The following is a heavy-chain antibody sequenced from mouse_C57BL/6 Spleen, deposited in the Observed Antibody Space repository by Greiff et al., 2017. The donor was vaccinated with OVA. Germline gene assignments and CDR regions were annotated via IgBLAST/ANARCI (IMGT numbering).Heavy chain of an antibody. CDR3: ARSEFAY. J-gene: IGHJ3*01. CDR1: GFNFKNSY. V-gene: IGHV14-3*01. CDR2: IDPANGNT. Sequence: EVQLVESVAELVRPGASVKLSCTASGFNFKNSYMHWVKQRPEQGLEWIGRIDPANGNTKYAQKFQGKATITADTSSNTAYLQLSSLTSEDTAIYDCARSEFAYWGQGTLVTVSA.